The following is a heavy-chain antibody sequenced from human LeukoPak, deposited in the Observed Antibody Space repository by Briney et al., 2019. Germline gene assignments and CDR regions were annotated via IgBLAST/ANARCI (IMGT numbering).Heavy chain of an antibody. D-gene: IGHD3-10*01. CDR2: ISSNGGST. V-gene: IGHV3-64*04. Sequence: GGSLRLSCAASGFTFSSYAMHWVRQAPGKGLEYVSAISSNGGSTYYADSVKGRFTISRDNSKSTLYIQMNSLRAEDTAVYYCARAKPKNMVRGLIMRRESRYYFDYWGQGTLVTVSS. CDR3: ARAKPKNMVRGLIMRRESRYYFDY. CDR1: GFTFSSYA. J-gene: IGHJ4*02.